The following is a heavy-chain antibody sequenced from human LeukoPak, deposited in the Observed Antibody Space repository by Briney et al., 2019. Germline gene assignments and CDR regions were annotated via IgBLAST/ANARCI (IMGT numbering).Heavy chain of an antibody. CDR3: ARDLRFARTYYYDSSGWIKTTWFDP. J-gene: IGHJ5*02. CDR1: GYTFTGYC. CDR2: INPNSGGT. V-gene: IGHV1-2*02. Sequence: ASVKVSCKASGYTFTGYCMHWVRQAPGQGLEWMGWINPNSGGTNYAQKFQGRVTMTRDTSISTAYMELSRLRSDDTAVYYCARDLRFARTYYYDSSGWIKTTWFDPWGQGTLVTVSS. D-gene: IGHD3-22*01.